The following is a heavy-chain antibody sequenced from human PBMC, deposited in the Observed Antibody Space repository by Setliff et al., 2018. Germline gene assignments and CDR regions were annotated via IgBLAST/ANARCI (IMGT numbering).Heavy chain of an antibody. CDR1: GYSISSGYY. J-gene: IGHJ5*02. D-gene: IGHD1-26*01. CDR2: IYHSGST. CDR3: ARQAHDLKGGTTLFYWFDP. Sequence: SETLSLTCAVSGYSISSGYYWGWIRQPPGKGLEWIGSIYHSGSTYYNPSLKSRVTISVDTSKNEFSLKVSSVTAADTAVYYCARQAHDLKGGTTLFYWFDPWGQGTLVTVSS. V-gene: IGHV4-38-2*01.